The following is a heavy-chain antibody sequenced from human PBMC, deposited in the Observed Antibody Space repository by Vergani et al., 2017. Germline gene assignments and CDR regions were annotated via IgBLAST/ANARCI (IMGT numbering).Heavy chain of an antibody. CDR3: ARENTGIAARPNLHYYYYYMDV. CDR2: ISYDGSNK. CDR1: GSTVSGNY. Sequence: LQLVESGGGLVQPGGSLRLSCAASGSTVSGNYMTWVRQAPGKGLEWVAVISYDGSNKYYADSVKGRFTISRDNSKNTLYLQMNSLRAEDTAVYYCARENTGIAARPNLHYYYYYMDVWGKXP. D-gene: IGHD6-6*01. V-gene: IGHV3-30-3*01. J-gene: IGHJ6*03.